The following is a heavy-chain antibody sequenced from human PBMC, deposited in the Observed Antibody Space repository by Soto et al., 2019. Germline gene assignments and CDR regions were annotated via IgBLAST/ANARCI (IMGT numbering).Heavy chain of an antibody. CDR1: GFTFISYA. CDR2: ISGGGDAT. CDR3: ARKVPGSTTRPDYWYFDL. V-gene: IGHV3-23*01. D-gene: IGHD3-10*01. J-gene: IGHJ2*01. Sequence: EVQLLESGGGLVQPGGSLRLSCAASGFTFISYAMNWVRQAPGKGLQWVSAISGGGDATFYADSVKGRFTISRDNSRNTVTLQMNSLGADDTAVYYCARKVPGSTTRPDYWYFDLWAVAPWSLSPQ.